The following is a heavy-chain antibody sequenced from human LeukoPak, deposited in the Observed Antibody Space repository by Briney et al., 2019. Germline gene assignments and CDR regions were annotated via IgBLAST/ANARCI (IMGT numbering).Heavy chain of an antibody. CDR1: GFTFSSFG. V-gene: IGHV3-30*02. D-gene: IGHD2/OR15-2a*01. Sequence: PGGSLRLSCAASGFTFSSFGMHWVRQAPGKGLEWVSFINYNGRDKYYADSVKGRFTISRDSSKNTLSLQMNSLRAEDTAVYFCAKDSPTYYADSWGQGTLVTVSS. J-gene: IGHJ4*02. CDR3: AKDSPTYYADS. CDR2: INYNGRDK.